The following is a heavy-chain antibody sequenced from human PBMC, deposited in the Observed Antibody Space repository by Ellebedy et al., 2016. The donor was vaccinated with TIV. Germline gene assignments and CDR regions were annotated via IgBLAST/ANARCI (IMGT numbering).Heavy chain of an antibody. CDR3: ARDSLMVSFGGVPDY. CDR1: GGTFSSYA. J-gene: IGHJ4*02. CDR2: IIPILGRT. V-gene: IGHV1-69*04. D-gene: IGHD3-16*01. Sequence: AASVKVSCKASGGTFSSYAISWVRQAPGQGLEWMGRIIPILGRTNYAQKFLGRVTLARDTSASTAYMVLSSLRSEDTAVYYCARDSLMVSFGGVPDYWGQGTLVTVSS.